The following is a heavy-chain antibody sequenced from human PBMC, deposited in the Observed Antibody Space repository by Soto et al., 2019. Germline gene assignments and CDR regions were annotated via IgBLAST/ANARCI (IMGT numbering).Heavy chain of an antibody. CDR3: ARELYYDVLTGTDP. J-gene: IGHJ5*02. CDR2: INGDGSSA. Sequence: PGGSLRLSCAASGFPFSTYWMHWLRQAPGKGLVWVSRINGDGSSASYADSVKGRFTISRDNAHNTLYLQMSSLRAEDTAVYYCARELYYDVLTGTDPWGQGTLVTVSS. CDR1: GFPFSTYW. V-gene: IGHV3-74*01. D-gene: IGHD3-9*01.